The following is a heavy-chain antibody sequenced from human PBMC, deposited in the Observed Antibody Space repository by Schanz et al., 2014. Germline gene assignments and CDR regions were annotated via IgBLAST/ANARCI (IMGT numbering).Heavy chain of an antibody. Sequence: QVQLVQSGAEVKKPGSSVKVSCKASGGTFSSYAFSWVRQAPGQGLEWMGRINPNSGGTNYAQKFQGRVTMTRDTSISTAYMEMSRLISDDTAVYYCARNIIATARAYDIWGQGTMVTVSS. CDR1: GGTFSSYA. D-gene: IGHD6-13*01. V-gene: IGHV1-2*06. J-gene: IGHJ3*02. CDR2: INPNSGGT. CDR3: ARNIIATARAYDI.